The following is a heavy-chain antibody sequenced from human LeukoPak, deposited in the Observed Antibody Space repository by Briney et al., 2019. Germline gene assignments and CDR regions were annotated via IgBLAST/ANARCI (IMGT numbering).Heavy chain of an antibody. V-gene: IGHV3-74*01. Sequence: GGPLRLSCAASGFTFTDYWMHWVRQAPGKGLVWVSRISADGRMTDYEDSVKGRFTVSRDNAKNTLYLQMNRVRAEDTAVYYCARGGFTYGPATLGALDIWGQGTMVPVSS. J-gene: IGHJ3*02. CDR2: ISADGRMT. CDR3: ARGGFTYGPATLGALDI. CDR1: GFTFTDYW. D-gene: IGHD5-18*01.